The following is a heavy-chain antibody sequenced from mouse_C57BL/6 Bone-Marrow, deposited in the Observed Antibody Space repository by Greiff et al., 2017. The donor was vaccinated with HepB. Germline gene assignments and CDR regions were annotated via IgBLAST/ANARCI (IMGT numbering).Heavy chain of an antibody. CDR1: GYTFTDYY. CDR2: IYPGSGNT. Sequence: QVQLQQSGAELVRPGASVKLSCKASGYTFTDYYINWVKQRPGQGLEWIARIYPGSGNTYYNEKFKGKATLTAEKSSSTAYMQLSSLTSEDSAVYFCARLYDGYYDWYFDVWGTGTTVTVSS. CDR3: ARLYDGYYDWYFDV. J-gene: IGHJ1*03. D-gene: IGHD2-3*01. V-gene: IGHV1-76*01.